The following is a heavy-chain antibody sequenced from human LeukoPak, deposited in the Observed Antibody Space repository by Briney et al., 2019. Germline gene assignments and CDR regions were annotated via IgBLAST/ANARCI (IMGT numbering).Heavy chain of an antibody. Sequence: EPSETLSLTCTVSGGSISSYYWSWIRQPAGKGLEWIGRIYTSGSTNYNPSPKSRVTMSVDTSKNQFSLKLSSVTAADTAVYYCARLSGSSWYGYYYYYMDVWGKGTTVTVSS. CDR3: ARLSGSSWYGYYYYYMDV. CDR1: GGSISSYY. CDR2: IYTSGST. J-gene: IGHJ6*03. D-gene: IGHD6-13*01. V-gene: IGHV4-4*07.